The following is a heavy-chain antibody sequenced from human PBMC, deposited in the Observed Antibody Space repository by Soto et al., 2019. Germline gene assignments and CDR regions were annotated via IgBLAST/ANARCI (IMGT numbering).Heavy chain of an antibody. V-gene: IGHV3-23*01. CDR3: ALSTGECSGGSCYSLQYYFHY. CDR2: ISGSGGST. J-gene: IGHJ4*02. CDR1: GFTFSSYA. D-gene: IGHD2-15*01. Sequence: GGSLRLSCAASGFTFSSYAMSWVRQAPGKGLEWVSAISGSGGSTYYADSVKGRFTISRDNSKNTLYLQMNSLRAEDTAVYYCALSTGECSGGSCYSLQYYFHYWGQGTLVTVS.